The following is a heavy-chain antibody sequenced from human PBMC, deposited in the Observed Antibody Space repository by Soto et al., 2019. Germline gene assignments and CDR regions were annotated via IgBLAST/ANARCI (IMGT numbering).Heavy chain of an antibody. CDR2: IYDRGYI. CDR3: ARGFNRASDAFDI. J-gene: IGHJ3*02. V-gene: IGHV4-59*01. Sequence: QVQLQESGPGLVKPSETLSLTCTVSGGSISSYYWSWIRQPPGKELEWIGYIYDRGYIRYNPSLKSRVTISVDTSNNHFSLRLTSVTAADTAVYYCARGFNRASDAFDIWGQGTMVTVSS. CDR1: GGSISSYY.